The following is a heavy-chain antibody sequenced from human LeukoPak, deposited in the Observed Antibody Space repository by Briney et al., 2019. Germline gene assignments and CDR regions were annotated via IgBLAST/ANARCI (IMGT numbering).Heavy chain of an antibody. CDR3: ARLPGIVGAWSPIDY. V-gene: IGHV1-2*02. D-gene: IGHD1-26*01. Sequence: ASVKVSCKASGYSFTAYYMHWVRQAPGQGLEWMGWINPDSGGTNYAQKFQSRATMTRDTSITTFYMELSRLTYDDTAFYYCARLPGIVGAWSPIDYWGQGTLVTVSS. CDR2: INPDSGGT. CDR1: GYSFTAYY. J-gene: IGHJ4*02.